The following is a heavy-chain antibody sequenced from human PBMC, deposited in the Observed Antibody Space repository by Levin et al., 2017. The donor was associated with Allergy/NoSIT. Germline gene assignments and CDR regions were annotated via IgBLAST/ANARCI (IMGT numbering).Heavy chain of an antibody. D-gene: IGHD6-13*01. CDR1: GGTFSSYA. V-gene: IGHV1-69*13. J-gene: IGHJ4*02. Sequence: SVKVSCKASGGTFSSYAISWVRQAPGQGLEWMGGIIPIFGTANYAQKFQGRATITADESTSTAYMELSSLRSEDTAVYYCARWGSAAGPIDYWGQGTLVTVSS. CDR3: ARWGSAAGPIDY. CDR2: IIPIFGTA.